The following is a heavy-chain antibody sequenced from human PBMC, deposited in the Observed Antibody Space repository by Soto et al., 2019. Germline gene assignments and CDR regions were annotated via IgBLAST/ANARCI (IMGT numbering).Heavy chain of an antibody. J-gene: IGHJ5*02. CDR1: GGSISSYD. CDR2: IYYSGST. D-gene: IGHD3-3*01. V-gene: IGHV4-59*01. CDR3: GRGWVLLSYYDFWSGSPYNWFDP. Sequence: PSETLSLTCTVSGGSISSYDWSWIRQPPGKGLEWIGYIYYSGSTNYNPSLKSRVTISVDTSKNQFSLKLTSVTAADTAVYCCGRGWVLLSYYDFWSGSPYNWFDPWGQGTLVTVSS.